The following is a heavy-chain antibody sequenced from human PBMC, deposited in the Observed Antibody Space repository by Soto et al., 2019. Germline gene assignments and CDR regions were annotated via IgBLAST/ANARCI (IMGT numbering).Heavy chain of an antibody. CDR2: IYYSGST. CDR3: ARDSSTGFDP. J-gene: IGHJ5*02. D-gene: IGHD2-8*02. V-gene: IGHV4-59*11. CDR1: GGSISSHY. Sequence: PSETLSLTCTVSGGSISSHYWSWIRQPPGKGLEWIGYIYYSGSTNYNPSLKSRVTISVDTSKNQFSLKLSSVTAADTAVYYCARDSSTGFDPWGQGTLVTVSS.